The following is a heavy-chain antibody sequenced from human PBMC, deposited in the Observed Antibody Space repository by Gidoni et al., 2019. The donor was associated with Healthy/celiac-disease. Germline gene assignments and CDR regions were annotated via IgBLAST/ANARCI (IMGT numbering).Heavy chain of an antibody. Sequence: QVQLVQSGAEVKKPGSSVKVACKASGGTFSSYAISWVRQAPGQGLEWMGGIIPIFGTANYAQKFQGRVTITADESTSTAYMELSSLRSEDTAVYYCARADYDFWSGHPYFDYWGQGTLVTVSS. V-gene: IGHV1-69*01. D-gene: IGHD3-3*01. J-gene: IGHJ4*02. CDR3: ARADYDFWSGHPYFDY. CDR1: GGTFSSYA. CDR2: IIPIFGTA.